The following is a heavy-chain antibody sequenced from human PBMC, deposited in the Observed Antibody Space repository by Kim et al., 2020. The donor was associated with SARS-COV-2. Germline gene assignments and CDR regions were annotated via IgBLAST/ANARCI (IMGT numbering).Heavy chain of an antibody. Sequence: SETLSLTCAVYGGSFSGYYWSWIRQPPGKGLEWIGEINHSGSTNYNPSLKSRVTISVDTSKNQFSLKLSSVTAADTAVYYCARDPSYYGSGSYYPDDDYWGQGTLVTVSS. CDR1: GGSFSGYY. D-gene: IGHD3-10*01. J-gene: IGHJ4*02. CDR2: INHSGST. V-gene: IGHV4-34*01. CDR3: ARDPSYYGSGSYYPDDDY.